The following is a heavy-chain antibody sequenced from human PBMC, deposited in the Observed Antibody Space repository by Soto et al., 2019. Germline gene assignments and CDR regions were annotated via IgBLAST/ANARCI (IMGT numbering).Heavy chain of an antibody. Sequence: PGGSLRLSCAASGFTFSNAWINWVRQAPGKGLEWVGRIKSKTDGGTTDYAAPVKGRFAISRDDSKNILYLQMNSLKIEDTAVYYCTTDSYSAIIVVRFYYWAHGTPVPVSS. J-gene: IGHJ4*01. V-gene: IGHV3-15*07. CDR1: GFTFSNAW. D-gene: IGHD3-22*01. CDR3: TTDSYSAIIVVRFYY. CDR2: IKSKTDGGTT.